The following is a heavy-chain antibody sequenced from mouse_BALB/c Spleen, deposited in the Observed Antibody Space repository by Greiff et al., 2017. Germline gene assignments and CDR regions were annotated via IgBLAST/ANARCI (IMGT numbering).Heavy chain of an antibody. CDR3: SMITTVAF. V-gene: IGHV5-6-5*01. D-gene: IGHD2-4*01. CDR2: ISSGGST. CDR1: GFTFSSYA. J-gene: IGHJ2*01. Sequence: VQLKESGGGLVKPGGSLKLSCAASGFTFSSYAMSWVRQTPEKRLEWVASISSGGSTYYPDSVKGRFTISRDNARNILYLQMSSLRSEDTAMYYCSMITTVAFWGQGTTLTVSS.